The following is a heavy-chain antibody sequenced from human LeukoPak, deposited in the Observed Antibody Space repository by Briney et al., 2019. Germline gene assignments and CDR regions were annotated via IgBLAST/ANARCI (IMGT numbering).Heavy chain of an antibody. CDR3: AKDRGSGWPQFDY. CDR1: GFSFGSYA. CDR2: ISGRGGST. Sequence: GGSLRLSCAASGFSFGSYAMSWVRQAPGKGLEWVSAISGRGGSTYYADSVKGRFTISRDNSKNTLYLQMNSLRAEDTAVYYCAKDRGSGWPQFDYWGQGTLVTVSS. V-gene: IGHV3-23*01. J-gene: IGHJ4*02. D-gene: IGHD6-19*01.